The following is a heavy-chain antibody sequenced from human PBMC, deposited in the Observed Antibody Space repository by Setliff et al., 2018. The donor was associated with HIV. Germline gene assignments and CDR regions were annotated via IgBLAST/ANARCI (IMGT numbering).Heavy chain of an antibody. D-gene: IGHD2-15*01. Sequence: GGSLRLSCTTSGFPFSNYWMSWVRQAPRKGLEWVAKIKDDGSEKFYSDSVKGRFTISRDNGWNSVSLQMDSLRDDDTAVYFCARGNSREDRIYSYGDYWGQGILVTVSS. CDR3: ARGNSREDRIYSYGDY. J-gene: IGHJ4*02. V-gene: IGHV3-7*01. CDR2: IKDDGSEK. CDR1: GFPFSNYW.